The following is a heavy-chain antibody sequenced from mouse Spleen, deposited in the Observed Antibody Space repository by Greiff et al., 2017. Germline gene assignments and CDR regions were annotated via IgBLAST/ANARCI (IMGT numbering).Heavy chain of an antibody. CDR1: GFSLTDYG. V-gene: IGHV2-6-5*01. CDR3: AKHRLGSRFAY. CDR2: IWGGAST. D-gene: IGHD4-1*01. Sequence: VKVVESGPGLVAPSQSLSITCTVSGFSLTDYGVSWIRQPPGKGLEWLGVIWGGASTYSNSALKSRLSISKDNSKSQVFLKMNSLQTDDTAMYYCAKHRLGSRFAYWGQGTLVTVSA. J-gene: IGHJ3*01.